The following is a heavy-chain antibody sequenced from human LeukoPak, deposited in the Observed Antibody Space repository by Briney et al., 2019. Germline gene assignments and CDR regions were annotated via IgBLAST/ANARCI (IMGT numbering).Heavy chain of an antibody. J-gene: IGHJ5*02. CDR3: AKDATTFYYYDSSGYRINWFDP. V-gene: IGHV3-23*01. CDR2: ISGSGGST. CDR1: GFTFSSYG. Sequence: PGGSLRLSCAASGFTFSSYGMSWVRQAPGKGLEWVSAISGSGGSTYYADSVKGRFTISRDNSKNTLYLQMNSLRAEDTAVYYCAKDATTFYYYDSSGYRINWFDPWGQGTLVTVSS. D-gene: IGHD3-22*01.